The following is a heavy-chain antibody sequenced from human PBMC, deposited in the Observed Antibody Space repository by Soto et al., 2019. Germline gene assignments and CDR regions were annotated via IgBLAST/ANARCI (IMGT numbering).Heavy chain of an antibody. CDR2: IYPSDSDT. Sequence: GELLKICCKGSGYKCAGYWIAWVSQMPGKGLELMGIIYPSDSDTRYRPSFQGQVTISADKSISSAYLQWSSLRASDTAMYYCARGGVSTRTFGYWGQGTPVTVSS. J-gene: IGHJ4*02. D-gene: IGHD3-3*01. V-gene: IGHV5-51*01. CDR1: GYKCAGYW. CDR3: ARGGVSTRTFGY.